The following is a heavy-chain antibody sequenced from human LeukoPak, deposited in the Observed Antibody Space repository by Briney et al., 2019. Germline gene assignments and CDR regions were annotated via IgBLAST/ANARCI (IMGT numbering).Heavy chain of an antibody. J-gene: IGHJ4*02. Sequence: GGSLRLSCAASGFTFSTYSMNWVRQAPGKGLEWVSSISSSSSYIYYADSVKGRFTISRDNAKNSLYLQMDSLRAEDTAVYYCAREEGYSYGYGYWGQGTLVTVSS. D-gene: IGHD5-18*01. CDR1: GFTFSTYS. CDR3: AREEGYSYGYGY. V-gene: IGHV3-21*01. CDR2: ISSSSSYI.